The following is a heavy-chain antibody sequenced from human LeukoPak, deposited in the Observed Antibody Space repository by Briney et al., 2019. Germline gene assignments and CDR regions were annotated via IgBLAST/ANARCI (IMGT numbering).Heavy chain of an antibody. J-gene: IGHJ4*02. D-gene: IGHD1-20*01. Sequence: GASVTVSCKASGYSFTGYYVYWVRQAPGQGLEWMGWINPNSGDSDSAQRLQGRVTMTRDTSTNTAYMELRRLRSDDTAMYFCARVRYLDEGHPLDYWGQGTLVTASS. CDR3: ARVRYLDEGHPLDY. CDR2: INPNSGDS. CDR1: GYSFTGYY. V-gene: IGHV1-2*02.